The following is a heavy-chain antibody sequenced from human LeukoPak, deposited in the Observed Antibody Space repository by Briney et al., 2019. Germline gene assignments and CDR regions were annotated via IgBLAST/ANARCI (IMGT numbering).Heavy chain of an antibody. D-gene: IGHD6-13*01. CDR1: GFTFSSYG. CDR3: AKDRNSHSSTWLDFDY. Sequence: GGSLRLSCAASGFTFSSYGMHWVRQAPGKGLEWVTFIRYDGSNKYYADSVKGRFTISRDNSKNTLYLQMNSLRAEDTAVYYCAKDRNSHSSTWLDFDYWGQGTPVTVSS. V-gene: IGHV3-30*02. CDR2: IRYDGSNK. J-gene: IGHJ4*02.